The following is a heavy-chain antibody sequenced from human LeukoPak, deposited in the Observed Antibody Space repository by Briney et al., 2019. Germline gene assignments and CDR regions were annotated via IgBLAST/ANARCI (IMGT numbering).Heavy chain of an antibody. Sequence: WGSLRLSCTATGFTFSDYWMNWVSQAPGKGLEWVANIIQDGSAKFFLDSVRGRFTISRDNGKNSLYLQLNSLTVEDTAVYYCATGGRPGIAAAGTLTYWGQGTLVTVSS. V-gene: IGHV3-7*01. CDR3: ATGGRPGIAAAGTLTY. CDR2: IIQDGSAK. J-gene: IGHJ4*02. CDR1: GFTFSDYW. D-gene: IGHD6-13*01.